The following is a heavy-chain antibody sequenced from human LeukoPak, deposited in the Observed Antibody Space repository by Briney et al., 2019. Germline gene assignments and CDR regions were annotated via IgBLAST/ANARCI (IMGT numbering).Heavy chain of an antibody. V-gene: IGHV4-61*02. CDR3: ARVMYSYGPYFDY. D-gene: IGHD5-18*01. J-gene: IGHJ4*02. CDR2: IYTSGST. CDR1: GGSISSGSYY. Sequence: SETLSLTCTVSGGSISSGSYYWSWIRQPAWKGLEWIGRIYTSGSTNYNPSLKSRVTISVDTSKNQFSLKLSSVTAADTAVYYCARVMYSYGPYFDYWGQGTLVTVSS.